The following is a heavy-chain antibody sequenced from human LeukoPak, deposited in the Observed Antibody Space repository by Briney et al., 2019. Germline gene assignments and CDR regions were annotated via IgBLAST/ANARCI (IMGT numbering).Heavy chain of an antibody. CDR3: ARGSPRTMIVVALTSNFDY. CDR1: GDSIGSSSYY. V-gene: IGHV4-39*07. J-gene: IGHJ4*02. D-gene: IGHD3-22*01. CDR2: ISYSGST. Sequence: SETLSLTCTVSGDSIGSSSYYWGWIRQPPGKGLEWIGSISYSGSTYYNPSLKSRVTISVDTSKNLFSLKLSSVTAADTAVYYCARGSPRTMIVVALTSNFDYWGQGTLVTVSS.